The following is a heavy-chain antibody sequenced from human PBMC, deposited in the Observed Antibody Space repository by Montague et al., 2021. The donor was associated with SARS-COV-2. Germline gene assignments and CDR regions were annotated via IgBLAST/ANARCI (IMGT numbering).Heavy chain of an antibody. CDR1: GGSLSGYY. V-gene: IGHV4-34*01. CDR2: INHSANT. D-gene: IGHD3-10*01. CDR3: ASGIYPSGSYYNRYYYGLNI. J-gene: IGHJ6*02. Sequence: SETLSLTCAVYGGSLSGYYWSWIRQPPEKGLEWIGEINHSANTKYNPSLKSPVTISIDTSKNQFSLKMTSVTAADTATYYCASGIYPSGSYYNRYYYGLNIWGPGTTDIVSS.